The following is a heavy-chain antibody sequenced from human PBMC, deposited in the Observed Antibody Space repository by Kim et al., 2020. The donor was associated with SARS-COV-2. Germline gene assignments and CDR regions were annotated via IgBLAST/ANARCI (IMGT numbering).Heavy chain of an antibody. CDR3: AKDFSGSGSFSVFDF. Sequence: GGSLRLSCAASGFTFDDYAMHWVRQTPGKGLEWVSGISWNGDSIAYGDSVNGRFTISRDNSKNSLYLQLNSLRSEDTALYYCAKDFSGSGSFSVFDFWG. J-gene: IGHJ4*01. CDR1: GFTFDDYA. D-gene: IGHD3-10*01. V-gene: IGHV3-9*01. CDR2: ISWNGDSI.